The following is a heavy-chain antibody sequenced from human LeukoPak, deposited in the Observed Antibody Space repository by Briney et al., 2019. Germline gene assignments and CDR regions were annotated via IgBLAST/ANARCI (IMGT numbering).Heavy chain of an antibody. D-gene: IGHD3-22*01. Sequence: PSETLSLTCTVSGGSISSYYWSWIRQPPGKGLEWIGYIYYSGSTNYNPSLKSRVTISVDTSKNQFSLKLSSVTAADTAVYYCARGYDSSGYHTTWVAWGQGTLVTVSS. V-gene: IGHV4-59*01. CDR2: IYYSGST. J-gene: IGHJ5*02. CDR3: ARGYDSSGYHTTWVA. CDR1: GGSISSYY.